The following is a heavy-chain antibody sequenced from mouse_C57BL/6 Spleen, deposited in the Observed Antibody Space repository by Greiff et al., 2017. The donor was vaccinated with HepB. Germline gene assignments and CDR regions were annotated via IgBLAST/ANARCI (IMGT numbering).Heavy chain of an antibody. D-gene: IGHD2-5*01. CDR3: ARLDSNYWYFDV. J-gene: IGHJ1*03. V-gene: IGHV1-76*01. Sequence: QVQLQQSGAELVRPGASVKLSCKASGYTFTDYYINWVKQRPGQGLEWIARIYPGSGNTYYNEKFKGKATLTAEKSSSTAYMQLSSLTSEDSAVYFCARLDSNYWYFDVWGTGTTVTISS. CDR1: GYTFTDYY. CDR2: IYPGSGNT.